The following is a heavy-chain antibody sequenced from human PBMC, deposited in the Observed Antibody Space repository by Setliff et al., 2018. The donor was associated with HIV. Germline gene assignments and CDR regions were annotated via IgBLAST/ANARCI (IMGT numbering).Heavy chain of an antibody. J-gene: IGHJ4*02. V-gene: IGHV4-4*02. CDR1: GGSISSDNW. CDR3: ARFDVTPMTTRDY. D-gene: IGHD4-17*01. CDR2: IYHSEYT. Sequence: SETLSLTCAVSGGSISSDNWWTWVRQAPGKGLEWIGEIYHSEYTNYNPSLKSRVSMSVDMSTNQFSLKMASMTAADSAVYYCARFDVTPMTTRDYWGQGTQVTVSS.